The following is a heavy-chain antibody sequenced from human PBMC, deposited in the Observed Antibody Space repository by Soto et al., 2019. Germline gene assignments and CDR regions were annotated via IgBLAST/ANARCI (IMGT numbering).Heavy chain of an antibody. CDR2: LSGSGGST. D-gene: IGHD3-22*01. V-gene: IGHV3-23*01. J-gene: IGHJ4*02. CDR3: AKAWNYYAELDH. CDR1: GFTFSSYA. Sequence: PGGSLRLSCAASGFTFSSYAMSWVRQAPGKGLEWVSALSGSGGSTYYADSVKGRFTISRDNSKNILYLQMNSLKAEDTAVYYCAKAWNYYAELDHWGQGTLVTVSS.